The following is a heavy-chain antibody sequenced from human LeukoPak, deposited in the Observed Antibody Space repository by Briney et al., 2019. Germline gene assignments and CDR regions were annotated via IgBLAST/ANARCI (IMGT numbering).Heavy chain of an antibody. CDR2: IIPIFGTA. CDR1: GYTFTSYG. V-gene: IGHV1-69*06. J-gene: IGHJ4*02. D-gene: IGHD3-3*01. CDR3: ARSGLAADFTIFGVVFDY. Sequence: ASVKVSCKASGYTFTSYGISWVRQAPGQGLEWMGGIIPIFGTANYAQKFQGRVTITADKSTSTAYMELSSLRSEDTAVYYCARSGLAADFTIFGVVFDYWGQGTLVTVSS.